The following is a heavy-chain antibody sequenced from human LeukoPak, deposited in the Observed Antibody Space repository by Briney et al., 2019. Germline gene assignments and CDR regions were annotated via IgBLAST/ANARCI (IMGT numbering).Heavy chain of an antibody. CDR2: IIDTGST. CDR3: ARGLASGYPPIPFDY. D-gene: IGHD3-3*01. J-gene: IGHJ4*02. Sequence: PSETLSLTCVVYGESFSGYYWTWIRQPPGKGLEWIGEIIDTGSTKYNSSLKGRVTISADTSKNEFSLNLTSVTAADTAIYYCARGLASGYPPIPFDYWGQGTLVTVSS. CDR1: GESFSGYY. V-gene: IGHV4-34*12.